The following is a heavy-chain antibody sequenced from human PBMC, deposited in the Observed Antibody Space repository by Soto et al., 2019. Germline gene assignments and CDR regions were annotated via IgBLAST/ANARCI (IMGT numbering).Heavy chain of an antibody. CDR1: GFTFSSYA. CDR2: ISYDGSNK. V-gene: IGHV3-30-3*01. CDR3: ARDRVMIVVVPGPGYFDY. Sequence: QVQLVESGGGVVQPGRSLRLSCAASGFTFSSYAMHWVRQAPGKGLEWVAVISYDGSNKYHADSVKGRFTISRDNSKNTLYLQMNSLRAEDTAVYYCARDRVMIVVVPGPGYFDYWGQGTLVTVSS. J-gene: IGHJ4*02. D-gene: IGHD3-22*01.